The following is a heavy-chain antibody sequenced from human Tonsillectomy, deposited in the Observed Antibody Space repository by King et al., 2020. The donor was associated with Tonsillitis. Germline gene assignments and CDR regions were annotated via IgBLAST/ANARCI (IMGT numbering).Heavy chain of an antibody. D-gene: IGHD3-22*01. CDR2: IYWDADK. CDR1: GFSLSTSGVA. J-gene: IGHJ4*02. V-gene: IGHV2-5*02. CDR3: AHSWRGYDSSAYYPLDS. Sequence: TLKESGPTLVKPTQTLTLTCTFSGFSLSTSGVAVGWIRQPPGKALEWLALIYWDADKRYSPSLKSRLTITKDTSKNQVVLTMTNMDPVDTATYYCAHSWRGYDSSAYYPLDSLGQGALVTVSS.